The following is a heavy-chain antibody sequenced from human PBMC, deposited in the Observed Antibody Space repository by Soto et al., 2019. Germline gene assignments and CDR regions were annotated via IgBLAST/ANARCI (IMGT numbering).Heavy chain of an antibody. V-gene: IGHV3-30-3*01. CDR3: VRPLYSGSYSDYYFDY. CDR2: ISYDGSNF. D-gene: IGHD1-26*01. CDR1: GFTFSSYA. J-gene: IGHJ4*02. Sequence: HPGGSLRLSCAASGFTFSSYAMHWVRQAPGKGLEWVAVISYDGSNFYYADSVKGRFTISRDNSKNTLNLQMNSLRAEDTAVYYCVRPLYSGSYSDYYFDYWGQGTLVTVSS.